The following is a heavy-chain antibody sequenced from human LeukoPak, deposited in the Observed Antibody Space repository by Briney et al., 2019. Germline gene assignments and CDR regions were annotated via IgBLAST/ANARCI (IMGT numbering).Heavy chain of an antibody. J-gene: IGHJ4*02. CDR1: GGSISSYY. D-gene: IGHD5-12*01. V-gene: IGHV4-59*12. CDR3: ASGLRSDY. CDR2: IYYSGST. Sequence: SETLSLTCTVSGGSISSYYWSWIRQPPGKGLEWIGYIYYSGSTNYNPSLKSRVTISVDTSKNQFSLKLSSVTAADTAVYYCASGLRSDYWGQGTLVTVSS.